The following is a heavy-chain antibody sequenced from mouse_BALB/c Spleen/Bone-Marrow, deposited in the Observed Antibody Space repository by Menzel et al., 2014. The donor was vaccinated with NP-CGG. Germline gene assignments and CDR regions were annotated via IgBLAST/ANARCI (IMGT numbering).Heavy chain of an antibody. CDR2: INPGNGGA. D-gene: IGHD3-2*01. J-gene: IGHJ2*01. Sequence: QVQLQQSGAELVRPGTSVKVSCKASGYAFTNYLIEWVKQRPGQGLEWIGVINPGNGGANYNGKFKGKATLTADKSSSTAYMQLSNLTSDDSAVYFCAREWTARAVDYWGQGTTLTVSS. V-gene: IGHV1-54*01. CDR3: AREWTARAVDY. CDR1: GYAFTNYL.